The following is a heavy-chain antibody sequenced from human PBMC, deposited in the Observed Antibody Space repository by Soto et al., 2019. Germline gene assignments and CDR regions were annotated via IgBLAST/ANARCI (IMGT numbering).Heavy chain of an antibody. D-gene: IGHD3-9*01. CDR1: GGTFSSYA. J-gene: IGHJ5*02. V-gene: IGHV1-69*13. CDR3: ARDKAYDILTGYYIFHTNWFDP. Sequence: GASVKVSCKASGGTFSSYAISWVRQAPGQGLEWMGGIIPIFGTANYAQKFQGRVTITADESTSTAYMELSSLRSEDTAVYYCARDKAYDILTGYYIFHTNWFDPWGQGTLVTVSS. CDR2: IIPIFGTA.